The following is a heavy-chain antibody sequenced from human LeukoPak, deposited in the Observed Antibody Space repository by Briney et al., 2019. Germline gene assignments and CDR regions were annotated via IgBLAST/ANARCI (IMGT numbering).Heavy chain of an antibody. J-gene: IGHJ4*02. D-gene: IGHD1-1*01. V-gene: IGHV1-2*02. CDR3: ARNPSTTGTKDY. CDR1: GYTFTGYY. CDR2: INPNSGGT. Sequence: ASVKVSCKASGYTFTGYYMHWVRQAPGQGLEWMGWINPNSGGTNYAQKFQGRVTMTRDTSISTAYMELGRLRSDDTAVYYCARNPSTTGTKDYWGQGTLVTVSS.